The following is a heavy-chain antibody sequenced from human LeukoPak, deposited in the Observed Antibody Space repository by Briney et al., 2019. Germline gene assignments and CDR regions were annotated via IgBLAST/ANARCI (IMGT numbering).Heavy chain of an antibody. Sequence: PSETLSLTCTVSGYSISSGYYWGWIRQPPGQGLEWIGSIYHSGSTYYNPSLKSRVTISVDTSKNQFSLKLSSVTAADTAVYYCARGKGHYYDSSGYFSYWGQGTLVTVSS. CDR3: ARGKGHYYDSSGYFSY. CDR2: IYHSGST. CDR1: GYSISSGYY. D-gene: IGHD3-22*01. V-gene: IGHV4-38-2*02. J-gene: IGHJ4*02.